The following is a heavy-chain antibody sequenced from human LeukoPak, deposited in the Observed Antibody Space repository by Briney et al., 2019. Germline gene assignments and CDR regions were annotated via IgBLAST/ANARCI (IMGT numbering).Heavy chain of an antibody. V-gene: IGHV3-7*03. Sequence: GGSLRLSCEAYEFSFSSYWMSWVRQAPGKGLEWVANIKPDGGERYYVDSMKGRFTISRDNAKNSLYLQMNSLRAEDTAVYYCAKGRVGHSPGYYYGNDAFDIWGQGTMVTVSS. CDR2: IKPDGGER. CDR1: EFSFSSYW. CDR3: AKGRVGHSPGYYYGNDAFDI. D-gene: IGHD3-22*01. J-gene: IGHJ3*02.